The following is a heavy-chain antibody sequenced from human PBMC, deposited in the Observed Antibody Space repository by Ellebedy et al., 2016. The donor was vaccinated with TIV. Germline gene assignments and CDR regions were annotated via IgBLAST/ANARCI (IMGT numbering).Heavy chain of an antibody. J-gene: IGHJ6*02. V-gene: IGHV3-30*03. CDR3: AREGRMDV. Sequence: GESLKISCAASGFTFSSYGMHWVRQAPGKGLEWVAVISYDGSNKYYADSVKGRFTISRDNSKNTLYLQMNSLRAEDTAVYYCAREGRMDVWGQGTTVTVSS. CDR1: GFTFSSYG. CDR2: ISYDGSNK.